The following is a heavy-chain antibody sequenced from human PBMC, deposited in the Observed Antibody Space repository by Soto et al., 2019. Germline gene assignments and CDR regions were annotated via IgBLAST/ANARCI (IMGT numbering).Heavy chain of an antibody. Sequence: SVKVSCKASGGTFSSYAISWVRQAPGQGLEWMGGIIPTFGTANYAQKFQGRVTITADESTSTAYMELSSLRSEDTAVYYCARDKPGTADTTNLYFDLWGRGTLVTVSS. V-gene: IGHV1-69*13. CDR2: IIPTFGTA. D-gene: IGHD5-18*01. CDR3: ARDKPGTADTTNLYFDL. CDR1: GGTFSSYA. J-gene: IGHJ2*01.